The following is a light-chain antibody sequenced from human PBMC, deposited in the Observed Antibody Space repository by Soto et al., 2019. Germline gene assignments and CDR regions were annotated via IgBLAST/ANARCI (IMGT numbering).Light chain of an antibody. CDR1: SSNIGAGYD. CDR3: QSYDSSLSVV. Sequence: QPVLTQPPSVSGAPGQRVTISCTGSSSNIGAGYDVHWYKQLPGTAPKLLIYGNSNRPSGVPDRFSGSKSGTSASLAITGLQAEDEADYYCQSYDSSLSVVFGGGTQLTVL. V-gene: IGLV1-40*01. CDR2: GNS. J-gene: IGLJ2*01.